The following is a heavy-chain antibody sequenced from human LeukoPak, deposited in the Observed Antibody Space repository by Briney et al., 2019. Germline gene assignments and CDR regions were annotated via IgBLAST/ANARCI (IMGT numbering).Heavy chain of an antibody. J-gene: IGHJ4*02. CDR1: GYNFPNFW. CDR2: TYPGDSDT. Sequence: RGESLKISCQGSGYNFPNFWIGWVRQMPGKGLEWMGMTYPGDSDTRYSPSFQGQVTISADKSINTAYLQWSSLQASDTAIYYCARHWTPDFWGQGTLVTVSS. CDR3: ARHWTPDF. V-gene: IGHV5-51*01. D-gene: IGHD3/OR15-3a*01.